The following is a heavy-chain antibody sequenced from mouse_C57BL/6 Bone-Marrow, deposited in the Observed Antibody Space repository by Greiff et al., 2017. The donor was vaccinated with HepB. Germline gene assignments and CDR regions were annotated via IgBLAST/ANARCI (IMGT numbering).Heavy chain of an antibody. V-gene: IGHV5-16*01. D-gene: IGHD1-1*01. Sequence: EVQVVESEGGLVQPGSSMKLSCTASGFTFSDYYMAWVRQVPEKGLEWVANINYDGSSTYYLDSLKSRFIISRDNAKNILYLQMSSLKSEDTATYYCARERNSSYDAMDYWGQGTSVTVSS. CDR1: GFTFSDYY. J-gene: IGHJ4*01. CDR2: INYDGSST. CDR3: ARERNSSYDAMDY.